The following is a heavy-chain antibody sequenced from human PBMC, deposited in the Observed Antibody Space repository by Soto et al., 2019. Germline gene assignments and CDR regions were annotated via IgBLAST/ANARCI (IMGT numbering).Heavy chain of an antibody. V-gene: IGHV4-59*01. CDR2: IYYSGST. CDR3: ARYYDILTGSPNWFDP. Sequence: SETLSLTCTVSGGSISSYYWSWIRQPPGKGLEWIGYIYYSGSTNYNPSLKSRVTISVDTSKNQFSLKLSSVTAADTAVYYCARYYDILTGSPNWFDPWGQGTLVTVSS. J-gene: IGHJ5*02. CDR1: GGSISSYY. D-gene: IGHD3-9*01.